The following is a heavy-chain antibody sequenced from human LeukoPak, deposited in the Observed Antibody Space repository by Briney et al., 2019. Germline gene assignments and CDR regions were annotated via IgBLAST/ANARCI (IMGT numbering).Heavy chain of an antibody. CDR3: ARDLGQYYDTSDNWFDP. J-gene: IGHJ5*02. CDR1: GFTFSNYW. V-gene: IGHV3-74*01. CDR2: INSDGINT. D-gene: IGHD3-22*01. Sequence: GGSLRLSCAASGFTFSNYWMHWVRQAPGKGLVWVSRINSDGINTSYADSVEGRFTISRDNAKNTLNLQMNSLRAEDTAVYYCARDLGQYYDTSDNWFDPWGQGTLVTVSS.